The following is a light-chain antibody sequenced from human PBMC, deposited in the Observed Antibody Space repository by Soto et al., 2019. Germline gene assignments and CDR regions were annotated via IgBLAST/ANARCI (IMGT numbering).Light chain of an antibody. V-gene: IGKV1-39*01. Sequence: DIQMTQSPSSLSASVGDRVTITFRASQSISSYPNWYQQKPGKAPKLLIYAASSLQSGVPSRFSGSGSGSDFTLTISSLQPEDFATYYCQQSYSTLITFGQGTRLEIK. CDR1: QSISSY. J-gene: IGKJ5*01. CDR3: QQSYSTLIT. CDR2: AAS.